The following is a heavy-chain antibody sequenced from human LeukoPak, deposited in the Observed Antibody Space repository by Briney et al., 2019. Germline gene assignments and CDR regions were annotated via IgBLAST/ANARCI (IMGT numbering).Heavy chain of an antibody. Sequence: SETLSLTCTVSGGSISSYYWSWIRQPPGKGLEWIGYIYYSGSTNYNPSLKSRVTISVDTSQNQFSLKLSSVTAADTAVYYCAKTKIAVAGTGGWFDPWGQGTLVTVSS. CDR3: AKTKIAVAGTGGWFDP. V-gene: IGHV4-59*01. J-gene: IGHJ5*02. CDR1: GGSISSYY. CDR2: IYYSGST. D-gene: IGHD6-19*01.